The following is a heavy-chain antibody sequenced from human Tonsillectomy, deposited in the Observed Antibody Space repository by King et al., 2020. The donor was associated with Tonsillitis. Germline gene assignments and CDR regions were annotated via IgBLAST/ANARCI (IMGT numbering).Heavy chain of an antibody. D-gene: IGHD3-16*01. CDR1: GGSVNGYY. CDR3: AGGMSSFDY. Sequence: VQLQESGPGLVKPSETLSLTCTVSGGSVNGYYWTWIRQPPGNGLEWIGYMSYSGTTNYNPSLQSRVTISVDTSKNQISLKLNSVTAADTGVYYCAGGMSSFDYWGQGTLVTVSS. V-gene: IGHV4-59*02. J-gene: IGHJ4*02. CDR2: MSYSGTT.